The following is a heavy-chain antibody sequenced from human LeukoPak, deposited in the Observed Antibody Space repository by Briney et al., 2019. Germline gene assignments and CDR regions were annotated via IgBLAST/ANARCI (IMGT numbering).Heavy chain of an antibody. CDR1: GFTFGSYG. J-gene: IGHJ1*01. CDR2: ITPNADRT. V-gene: IGHV3-23*01. D-gene: IGHD3-22*01. CDR3: AITHGYYDGSGYWVQ. Sequence: GGSLRLSCAASGFTFGSYGMSWVRQAPGKGLEWVSFITPNADRTSYADSVEGRFTISRDNPRNTLYMQMNSLRDEDTALYYCAITHGYYDGSGYWVQWGQGTLVTVSS.